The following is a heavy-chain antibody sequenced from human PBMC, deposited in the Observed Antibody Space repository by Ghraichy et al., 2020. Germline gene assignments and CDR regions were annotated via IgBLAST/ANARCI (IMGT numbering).Heavy chain of an antibody. CDR3: AREGEIQLWLHYFDY. Sequence: ASVKVSCKASGYTFTSYYMHWVRQAPGQGLEWMGIINPSGGSTSYAQKFQGRVTMTRDTSTSTVYMELSSLRSEDTAVYYCAREGEIQLWLHYFDYWGQGTLVTVSS. CDR1: GYTFTSYY. D-gene: IGHD5-18*01. CDR2: INPSGGST. J-gene: IGHJ4*02. V-gene: IGHV1-46*01.